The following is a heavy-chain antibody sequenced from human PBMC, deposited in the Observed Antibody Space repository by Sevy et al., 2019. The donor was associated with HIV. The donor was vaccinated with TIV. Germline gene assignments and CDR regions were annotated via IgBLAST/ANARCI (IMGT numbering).Heavy chain of an antibody. D-gene: IGHD6-19*01. CDR3: AKDMGRGVDSSGWGEIDY. V-gene: IGHV3-9*01. Sequence: GGSLRLSCAASGFTFDDYAMHWVRQAPGKGLEWVPGISWNSGSIGYADSVKGRFTISRDNAKNSLYLQMNSLRAEDTALYYCAKDMGRGVDSSGWGEIDYWGQGTLVTVSS. CDR2: ISWNSGSI. CDR1: GFTFDDYA. J-gene: IGHJ4*02.